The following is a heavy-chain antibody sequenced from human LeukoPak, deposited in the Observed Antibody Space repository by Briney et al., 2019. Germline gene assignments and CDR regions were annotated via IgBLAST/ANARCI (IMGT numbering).Heavy chain of an antibody. D-gene: IGHD6-13*01. Sequence: GGSLRLSCAASGFTFRSYSMNWVRQAPGKGLEWVSSISSSSSYIYYADSVKGRFTISRDNAKNSLYLQMNSLRAEDTAVYYCAKGAAAGYYFDYWGQGTLVTVSS. CDR1: GFTFRSYS. V-gene: IGHV3-21*01. CDR2: ISSSSSYI. J-gene: IGHJ4*02. CDR3: AKGAAAGYYFDY.